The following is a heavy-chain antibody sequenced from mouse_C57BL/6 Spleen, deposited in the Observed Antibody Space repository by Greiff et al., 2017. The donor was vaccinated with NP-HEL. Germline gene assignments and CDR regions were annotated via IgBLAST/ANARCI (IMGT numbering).Heavy chain of an antibody. D-gene: IGHD2-1*01. CDR3: ARQNYGNYWYFDV. J-gene: IGHJ1*03. V-gene: IGHV5-17*01. CDR2: ISSGSSTI. Sequence: DVHLVESGGGLVKPGGSLKLSCAASGFTFSDYGMHWVRQAPEKGLEWVAYISSGSSTIYYADTVKGRFTISRDNAKNTLFLQMTSLRSEDTAMYYCARQNYGNYWYFDVWGTGTTVTVSS. CDR1: GFTFSDYG.